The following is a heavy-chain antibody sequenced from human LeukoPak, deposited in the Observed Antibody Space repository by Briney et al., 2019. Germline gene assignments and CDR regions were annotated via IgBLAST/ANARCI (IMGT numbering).Heavy chain of an antibody. J-gene: IGHJ6*02. CDR1: GGSISSYY. CDR2: IYYSGST. V-gene: IGHV4-59*01. Sequence: SETLSLTCTVSGGSISSYYWSWIRQPPGKGLEWIGYIYYSGSTNYNPSLKSRVSISVDTSKNQFSLKVSSVTAADTAVYFCARSPYYYYGMDVWGQGTTVIVSS. CDR3: ARSPYYYYGMDV.